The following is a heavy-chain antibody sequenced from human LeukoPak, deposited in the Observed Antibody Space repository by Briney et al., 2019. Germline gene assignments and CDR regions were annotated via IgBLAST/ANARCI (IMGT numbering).Heavy chain of an antibody. V-gene: IGHV1-46*01. J-gene: IGHJ6*02. CDR3: AREVATVWFGERKVPNYYYYGMDV. Sequence: ASVKVSCKASGYTFTSYYMHWVRLAPGQGLEWMGIINPSGGSTSYAQKFQGRVTMTRDTSTSTVYMELSSLRSEDTAVYYCAREVATVWFGERKVPNYYYYGMDVWGQGTTVTVSS. D-gene: IGHD3-10*01. CDR2: INPSGGST. CDR1: GYTFTSYY.